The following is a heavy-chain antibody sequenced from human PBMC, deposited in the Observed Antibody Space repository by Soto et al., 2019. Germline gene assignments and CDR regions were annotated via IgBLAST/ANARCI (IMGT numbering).Heavy chain of an antibody. D-gene: IGHD3-3*01. CDR2: IRKDGGSM. Sequence: EVQLVQSGGDFEQPGGSRRLSCAASGFTFSSSPMSWVRQVPGKGLEWISAIRKDGGSMYYRDSVKGRFTISRDNSKNTSSLLMKNLRAEDTAIYYCVRDLYTMSDFLSAFSSDWGHGALVIVSS. CDR3: VRDLYTMSDFLSAFSSD. CDR1: GFTFSSSP. V-gene: IGHV3-23*04. J-gene: IGHJ4*01.